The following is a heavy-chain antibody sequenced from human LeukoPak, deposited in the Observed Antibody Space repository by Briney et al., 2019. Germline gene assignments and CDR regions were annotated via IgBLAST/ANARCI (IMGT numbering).Heavy chain of an antibody. Sequence: GGSLRLSCAASGFTFSSYAMSWVRQAPGKGLEWVSAISGSGGSTYYADSVKARFTISRDNSKNTMYLQMNSLRAEDTAVYYCAKGQTAGVLRFLEWLPPDAFYIWGQGTMVTVSS. CDR2: ISGSGGST. CDR3: AKGQTAGVLRFLEWLPPDAFYI. J-gene: IGHJ3*02. V-gene: IGHV3-23*01. CDR1: GFTFSSYA. D-gene: IGHD3-3*01.